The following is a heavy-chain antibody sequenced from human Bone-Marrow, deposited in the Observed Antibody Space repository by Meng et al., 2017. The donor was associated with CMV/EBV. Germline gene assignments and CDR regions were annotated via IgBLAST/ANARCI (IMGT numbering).Heavy chain of an antibody. Sequence: ASVKVSCKASGYTFTGYYINWVRQAPGQGLEWMGWVSPNSGGTGYAQRFQGRVTMTRDTSISTAYMELSSLRSDDTATYYCARDFPLSNVPAATLYYYGLDVWGQGTTVTVSS. CDR1: GYTFTGYY. J-gene: IGHJ6*02. CDR2: VSPNSGGT. V-gene: IGHV1-2*02. CDR3: ARDFPLSNVPAATLYYYGLDV. D-gene: IGHD2-2*01.